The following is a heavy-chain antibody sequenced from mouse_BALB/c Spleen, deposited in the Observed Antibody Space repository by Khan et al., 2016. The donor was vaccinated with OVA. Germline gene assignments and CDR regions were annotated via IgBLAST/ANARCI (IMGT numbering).Heavy chain of an antibody. D-gene: IGHD1-1*01. CDR2: TNPTNGRT. Sequence: QVQLQQSGAELVKAGASVKMSCKASGYTFTSYCMHWVKQRLGQGLEWFAETNPTNGRTYYNPKFKSKATLTVDKSSSTAYMLLSGPTFEDSAVYYCARIKKIVATYFDYWGQGTTLTVSS. V-gene: IGHV1S81*02. CDR3: ARIKKIVATYFDY. CDR1: GYTFTSYC. J-gene: IGHJ2*01.